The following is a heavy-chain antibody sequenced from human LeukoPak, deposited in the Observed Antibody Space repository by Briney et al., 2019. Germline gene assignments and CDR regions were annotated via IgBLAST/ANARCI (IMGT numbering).Heavy chain of an antibody. J-gene: IGHJ3*01. CDR1: GYSINSGYY. V-gene: IGHV4-38-2*01. D-gene: IGHD2-2*01. CDR2: IYHSGNT. Sequence: PSETLSLTCDVSGYSINSGYYWGWIRQPPGKGLEWIGSIYHSGNTYYNSSLKTRVTISVDTSKNQFSLKLTSMTAADTAMYYRAREYQLPGALDVWGQGTMVTVSS. CDR3: AREYQLPGALDV.